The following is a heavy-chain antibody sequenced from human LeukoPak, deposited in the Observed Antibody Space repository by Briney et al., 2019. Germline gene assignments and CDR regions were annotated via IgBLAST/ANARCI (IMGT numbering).Heavy chain of an antibody. Sequence: SETLSLTCTVSGGSIGSHYWTWIRQTPGKGLEWIGYVYDIGSTKYNPSLKSRVTISVDTSKNQFSLRLSSATAADTAVYYCARGGVLKSVDYWGQGTLVAVSS. CDR3: ARGGVLKSVDY. D-gene: IGHD3-16*01. CDR1: GGSIGSHY. V-gene: IGHV4-59*11. CDR2: VYDIGST. J-gene: IGHJ4*02.